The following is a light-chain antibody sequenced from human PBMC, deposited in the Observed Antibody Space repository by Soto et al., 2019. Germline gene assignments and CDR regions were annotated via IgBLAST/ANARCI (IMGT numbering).Light chain of an antibody. Sequence: QSALTQPASVSGSPGQSNTISCTGTSSYVGNYNYVSWYQQHPGKAPKLMIYDVSYRPSGVSNRFAGSKSGNTASLTISGFQAEDEADYYCTSYTTNPTGVFGGGTKLTVL. CDR2: DVS. CDR3: TSYTTNPTGV. V-gene: IGLV2-14*01. J-gene: IGLJ2*01. CDR1: SSYVGNYNY.